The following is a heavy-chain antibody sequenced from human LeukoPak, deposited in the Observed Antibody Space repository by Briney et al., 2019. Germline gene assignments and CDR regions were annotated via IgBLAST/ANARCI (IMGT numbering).Heavy chain of an antibody. D-gene: IGHD3-3*01. J-gene: IGHJ2*01. CDR1: GGSFSGYY. CDR2: INHSGST. V-gene: IGHV4-34*01. Sequence: SETLSLTCAVYGGSFSGYYWSWIRQPPGKGLEWIGEINHSGSTNHNPSLKSRVTISVDTSKNQFSLKLSSVTAADTAVYYCARAQGFGVVRYFDLWGRGTLVTVSS. CDR3: ARAQGFGVVRYFDL.